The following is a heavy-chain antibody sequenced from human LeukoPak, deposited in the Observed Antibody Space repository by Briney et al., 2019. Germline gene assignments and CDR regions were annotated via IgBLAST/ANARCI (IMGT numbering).Heavy chain of an antibody. CDR1: GYTFTGYY. J-gene: IGHJ4*02. V-gene: IGHV1-2*02. D-gene: IGHD6-6*01. CDR2: INPNSDGT. CDR3: ARKRIAATIDY. Sequence: GASVKVSCKASGYTFTGYYMHWVRQAPGQGLEWMGWINPNSDGTNSAQKFQGRVTMTRDTSISTVYMELSSLRPDDTAVYYCARKRIAATIDYWGQGTLVTVSS.